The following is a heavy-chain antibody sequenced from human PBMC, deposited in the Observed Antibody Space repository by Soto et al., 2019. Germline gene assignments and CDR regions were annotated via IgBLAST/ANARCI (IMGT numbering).Heavy chain of an antibody. CDR2: INHTGSI. V-gene: IGHV4-4*02. Sequence: QVQLQESGPGLVKPSGTLSLTCTVSGGSISTSSWWSWVRQPPGKGLEWVGEINHTGSINNNPSLQSRVTVSVDKSKNQFARNVHSVTAADTAVYYCEREQSTSLANWGQETVFTDSS. D-gene: IGHD6-13*01. J-gene: IGHJ4*02. CDR3: EREQSTSLAN. CDR1: GGSISTSSW.